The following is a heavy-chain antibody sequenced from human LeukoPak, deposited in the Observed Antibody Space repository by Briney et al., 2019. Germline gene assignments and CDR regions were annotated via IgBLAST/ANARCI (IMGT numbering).Heavy chain of an antibody. CDR1: GFTFSSYA. D-gene: IGHD1-26*01. CDR2: ISGSGGST. CDR3: AKDLPPWELPRGSAFDI. V-gene: IGHV3-23*01. J-gene: IGHJ3*02. Sequence: GGSLRLSCAASGFTFSSYAMSWVRQAPGKGLEWVSVISGSGGSTYYADSVKGRFTISRDNSKNTLYLQMNSLRAEDTAEYYCAKDLPPWELPRGSAFDIWGQGTMVTVSS.